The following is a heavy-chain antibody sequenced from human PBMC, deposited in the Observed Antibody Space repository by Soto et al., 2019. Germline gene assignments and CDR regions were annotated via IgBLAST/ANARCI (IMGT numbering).Heavy chain of an antibody. D-gene: IGHD5-12*01. CDR2: IRNDIYDETT. J-gene: IGHJ4*02. Sequence: GGSLRLSCTASGFTFGDYAINWVRQVPGKGLEWLGFIRNDIYDETTEYAASVKGRIIISRDDSKSMAYLQMDSLKTEHTGLYYCTRGRDGYNPYYFLYWGQGALVTVSS. CDR1: GFTFGDYA. V-gene: IGHV3-49*04. CDR3: TRGRDGYNPYYFLY.